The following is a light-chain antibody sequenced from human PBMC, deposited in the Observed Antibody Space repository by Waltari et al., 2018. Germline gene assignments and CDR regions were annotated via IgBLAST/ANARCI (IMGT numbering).Light chain of an antibody. V-gene: IGKV3-15*01. Sequence: EAMMTQSPATLSVSPGDRATLSCRASQSVSNNVAWFQQKPGQAPSLLIYDASTRATGVPARFSGSGSGKEFTLTISSLQTEDFAVYYCQQYNNWPLYTFGQGTKLEIK. CDR1: QSVSNN. CDR3: QQYNNWPLYT. CDR2: DAS. J-gene: IGKJ2*01.